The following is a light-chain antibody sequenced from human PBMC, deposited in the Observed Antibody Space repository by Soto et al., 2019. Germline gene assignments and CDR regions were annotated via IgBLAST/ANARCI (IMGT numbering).Light chain of an antibody. J-gene: IGLJ2*01. CDR1: SSDVGSYNL. CDR2: EVS. Sequence: QSALTQPASVSGFHGQSITISCTGTSSDVGSYNLVSWYQQHPGKAPKLMIYEVSKRPSGVSNRFSGSKSGNTASLTISGLQAEDEADYYCCSYAGSSTYVVFGGGTKLTVL. V-gene: IGLV2-23*02. CDR3: CSYAGSSTYVV.